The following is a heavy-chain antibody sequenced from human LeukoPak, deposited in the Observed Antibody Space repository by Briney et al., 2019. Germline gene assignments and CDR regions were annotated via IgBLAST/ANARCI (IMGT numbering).Heavy chain of an antibody. D-gene: IGHD1-26*01. CDR2: INIGGSV. Sequence: GGSLRLSCAASGFPFTNNYMSWVRQAPGKGLEWVSVINIGGSVSYADSVKGRFTISRDNSNSTLYLQMNSLRVEDTALYYYARVRRQVGSRWFDSWGQGTLVTVSS. CDR1: GFPFTNNY. J-gene: IGHJ5*01. CDR3: ARVRRQVGSRWFDS. V-gene: IGHV3-53*01.